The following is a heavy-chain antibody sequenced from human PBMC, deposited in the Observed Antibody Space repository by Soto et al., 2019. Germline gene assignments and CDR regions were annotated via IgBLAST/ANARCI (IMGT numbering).Heavy chain of an antibody. CDR1: GFTFSIYA. J-gene: IGHJ6*02. V-gene: IGHV3-23*01. Sequence: GGSLRLSCAASGFTFSIYAMSWVRQAPGKGLEWVSVISGNGGSAYYADSVKGRFSISRDNSKNTLYLQMNSLRAEDTAVYYCAKDQTYYDFWSGAPVRYYYYGMDVWGQGTTVTVSS. CDR3: AKDQTYYDFWSGAPVRYYYYGMDV. D-gene: IGHD3-3*01. CDR2: ISGNGGSA.